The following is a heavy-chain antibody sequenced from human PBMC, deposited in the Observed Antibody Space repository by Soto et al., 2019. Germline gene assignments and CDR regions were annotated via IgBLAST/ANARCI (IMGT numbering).Heavy chain of an antibody. Sequence: QVTLKESGPVLVKPTETLTLTCTVSGFSLSHARMGVSWIRQPPGKALEWLAHIFSNDEKSYSTSLKSRLTISKDTSKSQVVLTMTNMDPVDTATYYGEQIRGYSSSPGAADYCGQGTLVTVSS. D-gene: IGHD6-13*01. J-gene: IGHJ4*02. V-gene: IGHV2-26*01. CDR2: IFSNDEK. CDR1: GFSLSHARMG. CDR3: EQIRGYSSSPGAADY.